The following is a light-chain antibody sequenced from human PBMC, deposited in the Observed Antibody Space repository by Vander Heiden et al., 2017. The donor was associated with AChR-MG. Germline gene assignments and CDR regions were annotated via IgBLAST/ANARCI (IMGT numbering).Light chain of an antibody. Sequence: QPALTQPASVSGSPGQSITIYCTGTSSDSDGHKYVSWYQQHPGKAPKLVIYDVDNRPSGVSIRVSASKSGNTASLTISGLQAEDEADYYCSSYTSRSNVGLFGGGTKLTVL. CDR2: DVD. J-gene: IGLJ2*01. V-gene: IGLV2-14*03. CDR1: SSDSDGHKY. CDR3: SSYTSRSNVGL.